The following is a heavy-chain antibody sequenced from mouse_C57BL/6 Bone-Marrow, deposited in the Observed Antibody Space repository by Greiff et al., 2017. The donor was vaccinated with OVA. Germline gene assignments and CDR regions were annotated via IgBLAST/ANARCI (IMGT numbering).Heavy chain of an antibody. Sequence: VQLQQSGAELVKPGASVKLSCTASGFTITDYYMHWVKQRTEQGLEWIGRIDPEDGETKYAPKFQGKATLTADTSSNTAYLQLSSLTSEDTAVYYCARSGSSVAMDYWGQGTSVTVSS. CDR3: ARSGSSVAMDY. CDR2: IDPEDGET. CDR1: GFTITDYY. V-gene: IGHV14-2*01. J-gene: IGHJ4*01. D-gene: IGHD3-2*02.